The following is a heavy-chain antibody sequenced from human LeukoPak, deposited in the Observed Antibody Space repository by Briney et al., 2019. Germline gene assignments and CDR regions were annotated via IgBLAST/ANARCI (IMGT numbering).Heavy chain of an antibody. D-gene: IGHD2-2*01. Sequence: GGSLRLSCAASGFTFRRYWMNWVRQAPGEGLEWVANIKLAGSEKYYADSVKGRFTISRDNAKNSLYLQMNSLRAEDTAVYYCAKARIVVVPAAIFDYWGQGTLVTVSS. CDR3: AKARIVVVPAAIFDY. CDR2: IKLAGSEK. V-gene: IGHV3-7*01. J-gene: IGHJ4*02. CDR1: GFTFRRYW.